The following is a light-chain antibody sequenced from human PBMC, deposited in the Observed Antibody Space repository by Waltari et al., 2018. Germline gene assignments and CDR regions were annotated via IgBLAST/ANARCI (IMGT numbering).Light chain of an antibody. V-gene: IGLV2-11*01. CDR1: NSNIGGYNY. CDR2: DVS. CDR3: CSYAGRLWV. J-gene: IGLJ3*02. Sequence: QSALSQPRSVSGSPGQSVTISCTGTNSNIGGYNYVSWYQHHPGKVPKLTIYDVSKRPSGVPVRFSGSKSGHTASLTISGLQAEDEAHYYCCSYAGRLWVFGGGTNLTVL.